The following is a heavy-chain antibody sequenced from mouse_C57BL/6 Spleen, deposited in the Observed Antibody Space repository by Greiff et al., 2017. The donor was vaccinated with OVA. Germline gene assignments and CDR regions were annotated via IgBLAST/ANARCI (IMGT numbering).Heavy chain of an antibody. D-gene: IGHD1-1*01. V-gene: IGHV1-80*01. J-gene: IGHJ2*01. CDR1: GYAFSSYW. CDR2: IYPGDGDT. CDR3: ARGITTVGEGY. Sequence: VQLQQSGAELVKPGASVKISCKASGYAFSSYWMNWVKQRPGKGLEWIGQIYPGDGDTNYNGKFKGKATLTADKSSSTAYMQLSSLTSEDSAVYFCARGITTVGEGYWGQGTTLTVSS.